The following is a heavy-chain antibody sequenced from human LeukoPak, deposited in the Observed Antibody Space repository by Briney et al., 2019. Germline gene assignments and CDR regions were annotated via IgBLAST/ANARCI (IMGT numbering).Heavy chain of an antibody. Sequence: SETLSLTCAVSGGSISSGGYSWSWIRQPPGKGLEWIGYIYHSGSTYYNPSLKSRVTISVDTSKNQFSLKLSSVTAADTAVYYCARDKRKFYYDSSGYTFDPWGQGTLVTVSS. CDR2: IYHSGST. CDR1: GGSISSGGYS. J-gene: IGHJ5*02. V-gene: IGHV4-30-2*01. D-gene: IGHD3-22*01. CDR3: ARDKRKFYYDSSGYTFDP.